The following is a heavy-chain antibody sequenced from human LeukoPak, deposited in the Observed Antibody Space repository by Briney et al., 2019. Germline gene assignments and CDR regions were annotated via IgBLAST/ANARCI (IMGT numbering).Heavy chain of an antibody. J-gene: IGHJ6*04. CDR2: ISSSSSYI. CDR3: ARDPPPAWFGESSYYYYGMDV. Sequence: GGSLRLSCAASGFTFSDYYMSWIRQAPGKGLEWVSYISSSSSYIYYADSVKGRFTISRDNAKNSLYLQMNSLRAEDTAVYYCARDPPPAWFGESSYYYYGMDVWGKGTTVTVSS. D-gene: IGHD3-10*01. CDR1: GFTFSDYY. V-gene: IGHV3-11*06.